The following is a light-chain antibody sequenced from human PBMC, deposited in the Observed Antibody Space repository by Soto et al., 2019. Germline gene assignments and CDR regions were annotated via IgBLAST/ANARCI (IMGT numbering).Light chain of an antibody. CDR3: MQALQTPIT. CDR1: QSLVHSNGYKY. CDR2: LGS. V-gene: IGKV2-28*01. J-gene: IGKJ5*01. Sequence: DIVMTQSPLSLPVTPGEPASISCRSSQSLVHSNGYKYLDWYLQKPGQSPQVLIYLGSIRASGVPDRFSGSGSGTDFTLKISRVEVEDVGVYYCMQALQTPITFGQGTRLEIK.